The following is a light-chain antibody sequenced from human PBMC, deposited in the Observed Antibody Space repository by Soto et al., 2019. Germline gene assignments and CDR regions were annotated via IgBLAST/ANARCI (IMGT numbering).Light chain of an antibody. J-gene: IGLJ1*01. CDR1: SSDVGGYNY. CDR2: EVS. CDR3: SSYAGSNNYV. V-gene: IGLV2-8*01. Sequence: QAVVTQPPSASGSPGQSVTISCTGTSSDVGGYNYVSWYQQHPGKAPKLMIYEVSKRPSGVPDRVSGSKSGNTASLTVSGLQAEDEADYYCSSYAGSNNYVFGTGTKVTVL.